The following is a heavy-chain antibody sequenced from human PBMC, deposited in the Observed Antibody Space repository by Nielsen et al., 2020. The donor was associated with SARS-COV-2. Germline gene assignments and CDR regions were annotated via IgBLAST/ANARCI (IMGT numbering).Heavy chain of an antibody. J-gene: IGHJ4*02. CDR2: INSDGSST. CDR3: ARGWLQSDY. D-gene: IGHD5-24*01. CDR1: GFTFSSYW. Sequence: GESLKISCAASGFTFSSYWMHWVRQAPGKGLVWVSRINSDGSSTSYADSVKGRFTISRDNAKNTLYLQMNSLRAEDTAVYYCARGWLQSDYWGQGTLVTVSS. V-gene: IGHV3-74*01.